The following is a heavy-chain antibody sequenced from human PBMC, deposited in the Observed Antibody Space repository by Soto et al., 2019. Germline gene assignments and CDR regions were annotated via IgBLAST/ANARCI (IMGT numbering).Heavy chain of an antibody. D-gene: IGHD2-8*01. CDR1: GGSISSSNW. Sequence: SETLSLTCAVSGGSISSSNWWSRVRQPPGKGLEWIGEIYHSGSTNYNPSLKSRVTISVDKSKNQFSLKLSSVTAADTAVYYCARRGYWTNGVCYHGMDVWGQGTTVP. V-gene: IGHV4-4*02. CDR3: ARRGYWTNGVCYHGMDV. CDR2: IYHSGST. J-gene: IGHJ6*02.